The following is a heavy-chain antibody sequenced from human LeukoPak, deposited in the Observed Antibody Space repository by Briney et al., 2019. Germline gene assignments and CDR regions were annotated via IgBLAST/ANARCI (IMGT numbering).Heavy chain of an antibody. CDR1: GFTFSNYA. CDR2: ISGSGGST. V-gene: IGHV3-23*01. D-gene: IGHD6-13*01. Sequence: GSLRLSCAASGFTFSNYAMSWVRPAPGKGLEWVSAISGSGGSTYYADSVKGRFTISRDNSKNTLYLQMNSLRAEDTAVYYCAKDLAYSSSWYRLDSWGQGTLVTVSS. CDR3: AKDLAYSSSWYRLDS. J-gene: IGHJ5*01.